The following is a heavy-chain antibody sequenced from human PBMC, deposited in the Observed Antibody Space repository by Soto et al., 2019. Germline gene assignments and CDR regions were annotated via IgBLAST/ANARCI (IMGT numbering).Heavy chain of an antibody. D-gene: IGHD4-17*01. Sequence: GGSLRLSCAASGFTFSSYGMQWVRQAPGKGLEWVAVISYDGSDKYYADSVKGRFTSSRDNYKNTLFLQMKRLRAEETAMYNGPKGPVYGDYVHWHYFDYWGQGTLITVSS. CDR3: PKGPVYGDYVHWHYFDY. J-gene: IGHJ4*02. CDR1: GFTFSSYG. CDR2: ISYDGSDK. V-gene: IGHV3-30*18.